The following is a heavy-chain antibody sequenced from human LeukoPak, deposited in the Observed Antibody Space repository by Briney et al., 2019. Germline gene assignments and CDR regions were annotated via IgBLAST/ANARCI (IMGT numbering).Heavy chain of an antibody. Sequence: GGSLRLSCEVSGFIFSYYGMDWVRQAPGKGLEWVSAISDSGDATYYADSVKGRFTISRDNAKNSLYLQMNSLRAEDTAVYYCAREMGRGAVHYYYYMDVWGKGTTVTVSS. J-gene: IGHJ6*03. D-gene: IGHD3-10*01. CDR2: ISDSGDAT. CDR3: AREMGRGAVHYYYYMDV. V-gene: IGHV3-21*01. CDR1: GFIFSYYG.